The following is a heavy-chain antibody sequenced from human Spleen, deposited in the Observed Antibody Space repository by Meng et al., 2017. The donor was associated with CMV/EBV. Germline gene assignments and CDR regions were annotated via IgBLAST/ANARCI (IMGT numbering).Heavy chain of an antibody. J-gene: IGHJ4*02. Sequence: GESLRLSCVASGFTFSNVWMRWVRQAPGKGLEWIGLIKSKTDGETTDYAAPVKGRFTISRDDSKNTLYLQMNSLKAEDTAVYYCVATFNGDSSGRYWGQGTVVTVSS. D-gene: IGHD3-22*01. CDR1: GFTFSNVW. CDR3: VATFNGDSSGRY. V-gene: IGHV3-15*01. CDR2: IKSKTDGETT.